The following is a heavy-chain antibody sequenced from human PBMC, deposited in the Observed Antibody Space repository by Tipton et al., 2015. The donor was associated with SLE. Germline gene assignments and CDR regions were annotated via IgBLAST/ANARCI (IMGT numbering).Heavy chain of an antibody. CDR3: ARERGYYDSSSYYFDY. CDR1: GFTFSSYS. CDR2: ISSSSSYI. Sequence: GSLRLSCAASGFTFSSYSMNWVRQAPGKGLEWVSSISSSSSYIYYAQKFQGRVTITADESTSTAYMELSSLRSEDTAVYYCARERGYYDSSSYYFDYWGQGTLVTVSS. V-gene: IGHV3-21*04. J-gene: IGHJ4*02. D-gene: IGHD3-22*01.